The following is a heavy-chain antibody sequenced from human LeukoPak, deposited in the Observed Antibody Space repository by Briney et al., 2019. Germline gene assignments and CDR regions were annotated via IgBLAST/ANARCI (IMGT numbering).Heavy chain of an antibody. Sequence: SETLSLTCTVSGGSISSSSYYWGWIRQPPGKGLEWIGSIYYSGSTYYNPSLKSRVTISVDTSKNQFSLKLSSVTAADTAVYYCARHLITESGAYDAFDIWGQGTMVTVSS. J-gene: IGHJ3*02. V-gene: IGHV4-39*01. CDR3: ARHLITESGAYDAFDI. D-gene: IGHD3-10*01. CDR2: IYYSGST. CDR1: GGSISSSSYY.